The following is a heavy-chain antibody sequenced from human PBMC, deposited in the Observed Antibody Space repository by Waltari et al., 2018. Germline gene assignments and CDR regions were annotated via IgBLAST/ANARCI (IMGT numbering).Heavy chain of an antibody. D-gene: IGHD5-18*01. V-gene: IGHV3-53*01. CDR3: ARDDSYGQFMRFDF. Sequence: EVQLVESGGGLIQPGGSLRLSCEASGLTVSRNYMSWVRQAPGKGLEWLSAFYSGGTTFYADSVKGRFNISIDNSKNTLYLQMNSLRVDDTAVYYCARDDSYGQFMRFDFWGQGTVVTVSS. J-gene: IGHJ4*02. CDR1: GLTVSRNY. CDR2: FYSGGTT.